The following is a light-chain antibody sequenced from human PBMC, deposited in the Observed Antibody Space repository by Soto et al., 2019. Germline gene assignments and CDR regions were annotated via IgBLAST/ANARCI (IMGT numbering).Light chain of an antibody. Sequence: EIVLTQSPGTLSLSPGERATLSCRASQSVSSSYLAWYQQKPGQTPRLLIYGVSSRATGVPDRFSGSGSGTDFTLTISRLEPEDFAVYYCHQYGTSRTFGQGTKVDIK. J-gene: IGKJ1*01. V-gene: IGKV3-20*01. CDR3: HQYGTSRT. CDR2: GVS. CDR1: QSVSSSY.